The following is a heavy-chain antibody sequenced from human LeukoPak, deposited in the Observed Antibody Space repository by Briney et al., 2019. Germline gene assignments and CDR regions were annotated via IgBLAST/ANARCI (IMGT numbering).Heavy chain of an antibody. Sequence: PGGSLRLSCAASGFTFSSYAMSWVRQAPGKGLEWVSAIGGSGGSTYYADSVKGRFTTSRDNSKNTLYLQMNSLRAEDTAVYYCAKISGSYYIDYYYGMDVWGQGTTVTVSS. CDR3: AKISGSYYIDYYYGMDV. V-gene: IGHV3-23*01. D-gene: IGHD1-26*01. CDR1: GFTFSSYA. J-gene: IGHJ6*02. CDR2: IGGSGGST.